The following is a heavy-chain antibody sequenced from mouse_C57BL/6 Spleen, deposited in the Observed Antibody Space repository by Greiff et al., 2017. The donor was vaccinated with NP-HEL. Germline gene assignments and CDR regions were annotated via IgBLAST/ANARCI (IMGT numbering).Heavy chain of an antibody. Sequence: EVKVVESGGDLVKPGGSLKLSCAASGFTFSSYGMSWVRQTPDKRLQWVATISSGGSYTYYPDSVKGRFTISRDNAKNTLYLQMSSLKSEDTAMYYCARQGGNYPAWFAYWGQGTLVTVSA. V-gene: IGHV5-6*01. CDR2: ISSGGSYT. CDR3: ARQGGNYPAWFAY. D-gene: IGHD2-1*01. CDR1: GFTFSSYG. J-gene: IGHJ3*01.